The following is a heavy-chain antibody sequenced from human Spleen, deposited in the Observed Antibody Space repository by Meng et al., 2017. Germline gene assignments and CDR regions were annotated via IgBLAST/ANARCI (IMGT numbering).Heavy chain of an antibody. CDR3: AKESAVVGTEAIDY. CDR2: ISGSGGYT. Sequence: GESLKISCAASGFTFSSYVMSWVRQAPGQGLKWVSGISGSGGYTYYADSVKGRFTISRDNSKNTLYLQMDSLRAEDTAVYYCAKESAVVGTEAIDYWGQGTLVTVSS. CDR1: GFTFSSYV. V-gene: IGHV3-23*01. D-gene: IGHD6-19*01. J-gene: IGHJ4*02.